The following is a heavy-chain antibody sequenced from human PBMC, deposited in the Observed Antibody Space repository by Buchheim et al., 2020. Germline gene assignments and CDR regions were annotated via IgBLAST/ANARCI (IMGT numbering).Heavy chain of an antibody. Sequence: QVQLVQSGAEVKKPGASVKVSCKASGYTFTGYYIHWVRQAPGQGLEWMGWINPNSGDTNYAQKFQGWVPMTRDTSITTASMELSRLRSADTAVYYCARTLAIRGHFDYWGHGTL. CDR1: GYTFTGYY. V-gene: IGHV1-2*04. J-gene: IGHJ4*01. CDR2: INPNSGDT. D-gene: IGHD3-10*01. CDR3: ARTLAIRGHFDY.